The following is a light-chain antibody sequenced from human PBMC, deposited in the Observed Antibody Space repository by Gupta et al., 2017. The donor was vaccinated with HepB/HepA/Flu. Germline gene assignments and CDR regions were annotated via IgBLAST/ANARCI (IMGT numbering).Light chain of an antibody. CDR1: SDVIVSSYN. CDR2: YYSDSDK. Sequence: QPVLTQPPPSSASPGEYARLPRTLPSDVIVSSYNLYCYQQRPGCPPRYLLYYYSDSDKGQGSGVPSRFSGSKDASSNTGILLISGLQSEDEADYGSMIWPSNYVVFGGGTKLTVL. J-gene: IGLJ2*01. V-gene: IGLV5-37*01. CDR3: MIWPSNYVV.